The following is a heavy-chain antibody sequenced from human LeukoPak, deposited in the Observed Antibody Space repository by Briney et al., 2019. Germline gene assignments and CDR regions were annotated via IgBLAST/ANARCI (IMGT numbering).Heavy chain of an antibody. CDR3: AREGIVGATDAFDI. J-gene: IGHJ3*02. CDR1: VGTFSSYA. Sequence: ASVKVSCKASVGTFSSYAISWVRQAPGQGLEGMGGIIPIFGTANYAQKFQGRVTITTDESTSTAYLELSSLRSEDTAVYYCAREGIVGATDAFDIWGQGTMVTVSS. D-gene: IGHD1-26*01. V-gene: IGHV1-69*05. CDR2: IIPIFGTA.